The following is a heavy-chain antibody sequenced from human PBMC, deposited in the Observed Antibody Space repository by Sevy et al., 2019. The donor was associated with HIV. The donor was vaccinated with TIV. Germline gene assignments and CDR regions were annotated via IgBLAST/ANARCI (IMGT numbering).Heavy chain of an antibody. D-gene: IGHD6-13*01. V-gene: IGHV3-7*01. CDR1: GFSLNSYW. Sequence: GGSLRLSCVASGFSLNSYWMLWVRQAPGKGLEWVANINQDGSVNYYADSVKGRFTIFPDNARNLVSLQMNILRVEDTAVYYWVRAIATADSFWGQGTLVTVSS. CDR3: VRAIATADSF. CDR2: INQDGSVN. J-gene: IGHJ4*02.